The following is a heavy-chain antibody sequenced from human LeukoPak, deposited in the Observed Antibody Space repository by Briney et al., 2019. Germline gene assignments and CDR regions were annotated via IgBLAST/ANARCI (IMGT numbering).Heavy chain of an antibody. CDR2: IYSGGST. CDR3: AKTSSRFLEWLSRYYFDY. V-gene: IGHV3-53*01. D-gene: IGHD3-3*01. J-gene: IGHJ4*02. CDR1: GFTVSSNY. Sequence: GGSLRLSCAASGFTVSSNYMSWVRQAPGKGLEWVSVIYSGGSTYYADSVKGRFTISRDNSKNTLYLQMNSLRAEDTAVYYCAKTSSRFLEWLSRYYFDYWGQGTLVTVSS.